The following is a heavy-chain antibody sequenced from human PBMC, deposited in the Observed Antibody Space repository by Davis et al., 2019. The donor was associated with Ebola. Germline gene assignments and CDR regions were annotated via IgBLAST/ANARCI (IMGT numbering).Heavy chain of an antibody. D-gene: IGHD6-19*01. V-gene: IGHV3-48*02. J-gene: IGHJ4*02. Sequence: PGGSLRLSCAPSGFIFSKWGMTWVRQTAGKGLECVAAISMRGDSTDYADSVKGRFTISRDNANNSLYLQMNSLRDEDTAVYYCARSQWLVLNYWGQGTLVTVSS. CDR1: GFIFSKWG. CDR3: ARSQWLVLNY. CDR2: ISMRGDST.